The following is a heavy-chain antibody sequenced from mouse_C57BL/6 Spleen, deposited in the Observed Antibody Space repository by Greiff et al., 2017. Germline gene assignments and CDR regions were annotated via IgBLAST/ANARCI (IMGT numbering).Heavy chain of an antibody. CDR2: IYPISGST. J-gene: IGHJ4*01. V-gene: IGHV1-64*01. D-gene: IGHD2-13*01. CDR1: GYTFTSYW. Sequence: VQLQQSGAELVKPGASVKLSCKASGYTFTSYWMHWVKQRPGQGLEWIGMIYPISGSTNYNEKFKSKATLTVDKSSSTAYMQLSSLTSEDSAVSYCANIYYGDYVEVAMGYWGQGTSVTVSS. CDR3: ANIYYGDYVEVAMGY.